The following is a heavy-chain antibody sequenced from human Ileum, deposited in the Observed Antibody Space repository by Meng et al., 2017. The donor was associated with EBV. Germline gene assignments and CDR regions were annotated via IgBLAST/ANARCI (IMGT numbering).Heavy chain of an antibody. CDR3: ARRPTGVDY. J-gene: IGHJ4*02. V-gene: IGHV4-34*12. Sequence: QEQPPQWGAGLLKPSETPSLTCAVNGGSLSCAYWNRIRQPPGKGLEWIGEIIHGGSPSYNPSLKSRVTISIDTSKNQLSLMLSSVTAADTAVYYCARRPTGVDYWGQGTLVTVSS. CDR2: IIHGGSP. D-gene: IGHD2-8*02. CDR1: GGSLSCAY.